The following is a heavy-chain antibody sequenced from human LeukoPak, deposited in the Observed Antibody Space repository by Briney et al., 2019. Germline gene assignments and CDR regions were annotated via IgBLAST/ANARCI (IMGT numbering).Heavy chain of an antibody. CDR1: GGSFSDYF. CDR3: ARDSSSWNNFDY. CDR2: INQSGST. J-gene: IGHJ4*02. Sequence: PSETLSLTCAVYGGSFSDYFWSWIRQPPGKGLEWIGEINQSGSTNYSPSLKSRVTISLDTSKNHFSLNLSSVTAADTAVYFCARDSSSWNNFDYWGQGTLVTVS. D-gene: IGHD6-13*01. V-gene: IGHV4-34*01.